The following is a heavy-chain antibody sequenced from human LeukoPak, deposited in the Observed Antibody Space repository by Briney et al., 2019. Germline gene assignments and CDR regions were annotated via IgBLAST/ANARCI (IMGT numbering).Heavy chain of an antibody. CDR2: INPNSGGT. Sequence: ASVKVSCKASGYTFTGYYMHWVRQAPGQGLEWMGWINPNSGGTNYAQKFQGRVTITRDTSISTAYMELSRLRSDDTAVYYCARDGSVTCGGDCYYFDYWGQGTLVTVSS. V-gene: IGHV1-2*02. CDR3: ARDGSVTCGGDCYYFDY. D-gene: IGHD2-21*02. CDR1: GYTFTGYY. J-gene: IGHJ4*02.